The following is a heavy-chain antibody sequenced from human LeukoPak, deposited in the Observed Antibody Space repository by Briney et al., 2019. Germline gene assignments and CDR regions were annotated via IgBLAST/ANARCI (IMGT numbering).Heavy chain of an antibody. CDR3: ARGYGDYEGIYYYYYMDV. V-gene: IGHV3-20*04. J-gene: IGHJ6*03. CDR1: GFTFDDYG. D-gene: IGHD4-17*01. CDR2: INWNGGST. Sequence: GGSLRLSCAASGFTFDDYGMSWVRQAPGKGLEWVSGINWNGGSTGYADSVKGRFTISRDNAKNSLYLQMNSLRAEDTALYYCARGYGDYEGIYYYYYMDVWGKGTTVTVSS.